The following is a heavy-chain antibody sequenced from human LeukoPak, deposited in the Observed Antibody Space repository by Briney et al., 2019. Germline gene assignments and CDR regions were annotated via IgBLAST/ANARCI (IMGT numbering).Heavy chain of an antibody. J-gene: IGHJ4*02. V-gene: IGHV3-64D*06. Sequence: GGSLRLSCSVSGFTFSTYVMHWVRQAPGKGLEYVSAISSNGDNTYYADSVKGRFTISRDNSKNTLYLQMSSLRADDTSLYYFFFFFFFWGQGTLVTVSS. CDR1: GFTFSTYV. CDR3: FFFFFF. D-gene: IGHD3-3*01. CDR2: ISSNGDNT.